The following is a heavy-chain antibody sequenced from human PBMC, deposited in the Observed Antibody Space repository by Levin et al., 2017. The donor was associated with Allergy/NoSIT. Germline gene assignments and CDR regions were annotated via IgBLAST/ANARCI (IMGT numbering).Heavy chain of an antibody. J-gene: IGHJ5*02. CDR2: INHSGST. Sequence: SQTLSLTCAVYGGSFSGYYWSWIRQPPGKGLEWIGEINHSGSTNYNPSLKSRVTISVDTSKNQFSLKLSSVTAADTAVYYCARGRPWFDPWGQGTLVTVSS. CDR3: ARGRPWFDP. V-gene: IGHV4-34*01. CDR1: GGSFSGYY.